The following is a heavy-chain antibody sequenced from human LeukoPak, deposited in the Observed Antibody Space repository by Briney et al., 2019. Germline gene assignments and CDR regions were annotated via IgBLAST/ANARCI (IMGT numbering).Heavy chain of an antibody. J-gene: IGHJ5*02. CDR2: IYYSGST. Sequence: SETLSLTCTVSGGSISSGGYYWSWIRQHPGKGLEWIGYIYYSGSTYYNPSLKSRVTISVDTSKNQFSLKLSSVTAADTAVYYCARVRSYIVVVPAAIRGNWFDPWGQGTLVTVSS. CDR1: GGSISSGGYY. CDR3: ARVRSYIVVVPAAIRGNWFDP. D-gene: IGHD2-2*01. V-gene: IGHV4-31*03.